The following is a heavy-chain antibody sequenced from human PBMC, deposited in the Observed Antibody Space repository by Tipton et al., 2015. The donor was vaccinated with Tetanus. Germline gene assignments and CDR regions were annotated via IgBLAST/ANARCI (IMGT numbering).Heavy chain of an antibody. Sequence: QLVQSGVEVKKPGESLKISCQGSGYNFSYYSIGWVRQIPGKGLEWMGIIHPGDSDTRYSPSFQGQVTISADKSISTAYLQWSSLKASDSAMYYCARHTSGSYHAPFDYWGQGTLVTVSS. CDR2: IHPGDSDT. D-gene: IGHD1-26*01. CDR3: ARHTSGSYHAPFDY. CDR1: GYNFSYYS. V-gene: IGHV5-51*01. J-gene: IGHJ4*02.